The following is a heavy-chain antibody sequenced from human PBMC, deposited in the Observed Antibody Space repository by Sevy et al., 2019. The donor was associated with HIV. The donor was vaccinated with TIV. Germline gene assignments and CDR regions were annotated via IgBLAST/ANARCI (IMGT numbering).Heavy chain of an antibody. CDR2: IIPIFGTA. CDR3: AREDTANDHFDY. J-gene: IGHJ4*02. D-gene: IGHD5-18*01. Sequence: ASVKVSCKASGGTFSSYAISWVRQAPGQGLEWMGGIIPIFGTANYAQKFQGGVTITADESTSTAYMELTSLRSEETAVYYCAREDTANDHFDYWGQGTLVTVSS. CDR1: GGTFSSYA. V-gene: IGHV1-69*13.